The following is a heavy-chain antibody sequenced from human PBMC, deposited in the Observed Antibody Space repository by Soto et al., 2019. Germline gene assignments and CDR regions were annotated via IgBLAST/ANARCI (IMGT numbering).Heavy chain of an antibody. CDR3: AKVQWGYSYGPDFDY. CDR1: GFTFSSYA. J-gene: IGHJ4*02. Sequence: LRLSCAASGFTFSSYAMSWVRQAPGKGLEWVSAISGSGGSTYYADSVKGRFTISRDNSKNTLYLQMNSLRAEDTAVYYCAKVQWGYSYGPDFDYWGQGTLVTVSS. D-gene: IGHD5-18*01. V-gene: IGHV3-23*01. CDR2: ISGSGGST.